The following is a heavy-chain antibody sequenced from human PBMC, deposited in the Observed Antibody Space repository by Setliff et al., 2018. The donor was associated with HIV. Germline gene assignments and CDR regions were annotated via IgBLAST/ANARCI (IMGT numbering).Heavy chain of an antibody. Sequence: SETLSLTCAVSGFSISTGYNWGCIRQPPGKGLEWIGSMHHSGGTYYNPSLKTRVTISLDTSKNQFSLNLSSVTAADTAVYYCVRGGSWGIIWGQGTVVTVSS. CDR1: GFSISTGYN. CDR3: VRGGSWGII. J-gene: IGHJ3*02. V-gene: IGHV4-38-2*01. D-gene: IGHD3-16*01. CDR2: MHHSGGT.